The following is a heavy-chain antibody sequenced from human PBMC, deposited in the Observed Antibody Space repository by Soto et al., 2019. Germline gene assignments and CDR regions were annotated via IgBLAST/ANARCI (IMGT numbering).Heavy chain of an antibody. CDR2: ISWNSGNV. J-gene: IGHJ4*02. CDR1: GFTFDDYA. V-gene: IGHV3-9*01. CDR3: ARAYSSGWYGYLHY. Sequence: EVQLVESGGGLVQPGRSLRLSCAASGFTFDDYAMHWVRQAPGKGLEWVSGISWNSGNVGYADSVKGRFTISRDNAKNSLNLQMNSLRAEDTALYYCARAYSSGWYGYLHYWGLGTLVTVSS. D-gene: IGHD6-19*01.